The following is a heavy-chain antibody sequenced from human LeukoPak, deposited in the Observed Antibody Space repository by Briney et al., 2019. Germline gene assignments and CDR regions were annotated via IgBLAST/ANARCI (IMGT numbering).Heavy chain of an antibody. CDR3: ARDLLCLDI. CDR1: GVTLRADY. Sequence: GRSLRLSCAASGVTLRADYMSCIRQAPGKGLEWVSYISSTGSTILYADSVKCRFTFSRDNAKNSLYLKMDSLRAEDTAVYYCARDLLCLDIWGQGTMVTVSS. D-gene: IGHD2-21*01. J-gene: IGHJ3*02. CDR2: ISSTGSTI. V-gene: IGHV3-11*01.